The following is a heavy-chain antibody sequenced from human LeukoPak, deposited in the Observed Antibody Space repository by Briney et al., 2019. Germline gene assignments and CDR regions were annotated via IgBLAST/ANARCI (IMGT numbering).Heavy chain of an antibody. CDR2: ISSSSSYI. J-gene: IGHJ6*03. V-gene: IGHV3-21*01. Sequence: GSLRLSCAASGFTFSSYSMNWVRQAPGKGLEWVSSISSSSSYIYYADSVKGRFTISRDNAKNSLYLQMNSLRAEDTAVYYCARDLVVRGVQDSYYMDVWGKGTTVTVSS. CDR3: ARDLVVRGVQDSYYMDV. CDR1: GFTFSSYS. D-gene: IGHD3-10*01.